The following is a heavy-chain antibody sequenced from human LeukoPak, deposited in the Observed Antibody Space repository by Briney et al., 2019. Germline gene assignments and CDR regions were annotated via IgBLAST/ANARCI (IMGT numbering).Heavy chain of an antibody. CDR2: ISGSGGST. V-gene: IGHV3-23*01. Sequence: PGGSLRLSCAASGFTFSSYAMSWFRQAPGKGLEWVSAISGSGGSTYYADSVKGRFTISRDNSKNTLYLQMNSLRAEDTAVYYCAKLVGAYDYVWGSYRHVDYWGQGTLVTVSS. D-gene: IGHD3-16*02. J-gene: IGHJ4*02. CDR3: AKLVGAYDYVWGSYRHVDY. CDR1: GFTFSSYA.